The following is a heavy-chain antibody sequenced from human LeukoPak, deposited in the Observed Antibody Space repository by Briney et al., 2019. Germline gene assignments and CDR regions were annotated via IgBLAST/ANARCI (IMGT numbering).Heavy chain of an antibody. J-gene: IGHJ3*02. CDR1: GFTFSSYW. Sequence: GGSLRLSCAASGFTFSSYWMSWVRQAPGKGLEWVANIKQDGSEKYYVDSVKGRFTISRDSAKNSLYLQMNSLRAEDTAVYYCARVLGSGGSWPDAFDIWGQGTMVTVSS. CDR2: IKQDGSEK. V-gene: IGHV3-7*01. CDR3: ARVLGSGGSWPDAFDI. D-gene: IGHD2-15*01.